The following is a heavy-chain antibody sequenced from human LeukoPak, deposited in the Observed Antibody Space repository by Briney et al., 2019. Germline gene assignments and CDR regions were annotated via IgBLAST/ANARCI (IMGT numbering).Heavy chain of an antibody. Sequence: ASVKVSRKASGYTLTSYGISWVRQDPGQGLEWMGWISAYNGNTNYAQKLQGRVTITTDTSTSTAYMELRSLRSDVTAGYYCAKGSGSPLGWFDPWGQGTLVTVSS. CDR1: GYTLTSYG. V-gene: IGHV1-18*01. J-gene: IGHJ5*02. D-gene: IGHD3-10*01. CDR3: AKGSGSPLGWFDP. CDR2: ISAYNGNT.